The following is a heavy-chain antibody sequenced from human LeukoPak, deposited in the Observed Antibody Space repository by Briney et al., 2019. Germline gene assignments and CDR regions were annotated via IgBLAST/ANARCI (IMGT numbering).Heavy chain of an antibody. CDR3: ARGIAYCGGDCYYYFDY. V-gene: IGHV3-7*03. CDR2: INQDGSEK. D-gene: IGHD2-21*02. CDR1: GITFSRFW. J-gene: IGHJ4*02. Sequence: GGSLRLSCAAPGITFSRFWMSWVRQAPGKGLQWVANINQDGSEKHYVDSVKGRFTISRDNAENSLYLQMNSLRAEDTAVYYCARGIAYCGGDCYYYFDYWGQGTLVTVSS.